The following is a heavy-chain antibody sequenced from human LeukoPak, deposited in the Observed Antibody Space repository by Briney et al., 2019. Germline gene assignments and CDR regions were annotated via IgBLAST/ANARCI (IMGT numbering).Heavy chain of an antibody. D-gene: IGHD2-2*01. V-gene: IGHV3-7*01. CDR1: GFTFSSYW. J-gene: IGHJ4*02. CDR2: IKKDGSEK. Sequence: GGSLRLSCAASGFTFSSYWMSWVRQAPGKGLEWVANIKKDGSEKYYVDSVKGRFTISRDNSKNSLYLQMNSLRADDTAVYYCAREPYPRGSFDYWGQGTLVTVSS. CDR3: AREPYPRGSFDY.